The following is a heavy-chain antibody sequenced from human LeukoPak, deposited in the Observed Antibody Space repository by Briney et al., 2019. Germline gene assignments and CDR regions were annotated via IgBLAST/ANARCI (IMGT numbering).Heavy chain of an antibody. CDR1: GYTFTGYY. CDR2: INPNSGGT. V-gene: IGHV1-2*02. Sequence: ASVKVSCKASGYTFTGYYMHWVRQAPGQGLEWMGWINPNSGGTSYAQKFQGRVTMTRDTSISTAYMELSRLRSDDTAVYYCARDTAAQSNWFDPWGQGTLVTVSS. CDR3: ARDTAAQSNWFDP. J-gene: IGHJ5*02. D-gene: IGHD6-13*01.